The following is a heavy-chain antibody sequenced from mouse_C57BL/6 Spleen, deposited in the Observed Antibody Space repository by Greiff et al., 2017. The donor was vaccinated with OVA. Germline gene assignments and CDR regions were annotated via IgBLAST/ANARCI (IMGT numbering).Heavy chain of an antibody. CDR3: ARSPYGKGGPFDY. D-gene: IGHD2-1*01. Sequence: QVQLQQSGPELVKPGASVKISCKASGYAFSSSWMNWVKQRPGKGLEWIGRIYPGDGATNYNGKFKGKATLTADKSSSTAYMQLSSLTSEDSAVYFCARSPYGKGGPFDYWGQGTTLTVSS. CDR2: IYPGDGAT. V-gene: IGHV1-82*01. CDR1: GYAFSSSW. J-gene: IGHJ2*01.